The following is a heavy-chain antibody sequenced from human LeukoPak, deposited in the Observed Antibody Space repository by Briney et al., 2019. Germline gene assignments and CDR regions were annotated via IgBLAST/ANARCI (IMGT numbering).Heavy chain of an antibody. CDR3: ARGHGSFDY. D-gene: IGHD1-26*01. CDR1: GYTFTIYD. V-gene: IGHV1-8*01. J-gene: IGHJ4*02. CDR2: MSPNSGDT. Sequence: ASVKVSCTASGYTFTIYDFNWVRQATGQRPEWMGWMSPNSGDTGYAQKLQDRVTMTRNTSISTAYMELSSLRSEDTAVYYCARGHGSFDYWGQGTLVTVSS.